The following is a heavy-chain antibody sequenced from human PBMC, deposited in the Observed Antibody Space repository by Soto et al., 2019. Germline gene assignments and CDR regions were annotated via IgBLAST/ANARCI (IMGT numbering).Heavy chain of an antibody. Sequence: LASAVCRGSLYGSYWGWICKPPGKGLEWIGEINHSGSTNYNPSLKSRVTISVDTSKNQFSLKLSSVTAADTAVYYCARVVIAAAGIANGMDVWGQGTTVTVSS. CDR2: INHSGST. V-gene: IGHV4-34*01. CDR3: ARVVIAAAGIANGMDV. J-gene: IGHJ6*02. CDR1: RGSLYGSY. D-gene: IGHD6-13*01.